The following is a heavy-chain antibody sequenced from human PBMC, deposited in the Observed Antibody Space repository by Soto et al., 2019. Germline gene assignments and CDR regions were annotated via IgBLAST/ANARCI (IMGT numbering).Heavy chain of an antibody. CDR3: AREVGDSGSYQGSLDDY. CDR1: GFTFSSYW. Sequence: EVQLVESGGGLVQPGGSLRLSCAASGFTFSSYWMSWVRQAPGKGLEWVANIKQDGSEKYYVNSVKGRFTISRDNAKNSLYLQMNSLRAEDTAVYYCAREVGDSGSYQGSLDDYWGQGTLVTVSS. V-gene: IGHV3-7*01. CDR2: IKQDGSEK. D-gene: IGHD1-26*01. J-gene: IGHJ4*02.